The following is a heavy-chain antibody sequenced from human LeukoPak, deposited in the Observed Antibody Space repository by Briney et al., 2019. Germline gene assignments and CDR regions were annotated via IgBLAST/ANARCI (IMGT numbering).Heavy chain of an antibody. Sequence: SGGSLRLSCAASGFTFSNYAMRWVRQAPGKGLEWVSGISGSGDNTYYADSVKGRFTISRDNSKNTLYLQMNSLRVEDTAVYYCAKDRGIVGATGYFNYWGQGTLVTVSS. J-gene: IGHJ4*02. CDR1: GFTFSNYA. V-gene: IGHV3-23*01. CDR2: ISGSGDNT. D-gene: IGHD1-26*01. CDR3: AKDRGIVGATGYFNY.